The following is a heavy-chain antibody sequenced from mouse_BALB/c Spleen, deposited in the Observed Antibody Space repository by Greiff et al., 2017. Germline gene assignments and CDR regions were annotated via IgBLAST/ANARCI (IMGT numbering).Heavy chain of an antibody. Sequence: QVQLQQSGAELAKPGASVKMSCKASGYTFTSYWMHWVKQRPGQGLEWIGYINPSTGYTEYNQKFKDKATLTADKSSSTAYMQLSSLTSEDSAVYYCARFVSYYFDYWGQGTTLTVSS. CDR3: ARFVSYYFDY. CDR2: INPSTGYT. CDR1: GYTFTSYW. J-gene: IGHJ2*01. V-gene: IGHV1-7*01.